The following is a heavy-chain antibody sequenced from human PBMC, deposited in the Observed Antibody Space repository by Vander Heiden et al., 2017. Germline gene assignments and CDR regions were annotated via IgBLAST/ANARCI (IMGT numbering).Heavy chain of an antibody. J-gene: IGHJ4*02. V-gene: IGHV6-1*01. CDR3: ARNEPCIAVAGPSIDFDY. D-gene: IGHD6-19*01. CDR1: EASVSSNSAA. Sequence: QVQQQQPGPGLVKPSQTLSLTCAIPEASVSSNSAATTWIRQSPWSGLEWLGRTYYMSKWYDDYEDTVKSRITINPYTSKNQFSLQLNSVTPEDAAVYYCARNEPCIAVAGPSIDFDYWGQRTLVTVSS. CDR2: TYYMSKWYD.